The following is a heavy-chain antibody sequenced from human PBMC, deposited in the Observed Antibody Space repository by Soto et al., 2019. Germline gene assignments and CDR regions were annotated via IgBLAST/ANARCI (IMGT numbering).Heavy chain of an antibody. CDR1: GGSISSYY. CDR2: IYYNGNT. D-gene: IGHD5-18*01. Sequence: PLETLSLTCTVSGGSISSYYWSWIRQPPGKGPEWIGYIYYNGNTNYNPSLRSRATISVDTSKNQFSLKVSSVAAADTAVYYCARNVDTTRAYYFDYWGQGTLVTV. J-gene: IGHJ4*02. CDR3: ARNVDTTRAYYFDY. V-gene: IGHV4-59*01.